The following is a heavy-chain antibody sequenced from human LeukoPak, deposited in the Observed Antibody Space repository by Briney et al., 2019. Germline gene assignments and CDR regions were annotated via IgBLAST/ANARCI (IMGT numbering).Heavy chain of an antibody. J-gene: IGHJ4*02. Sequence: GGSLRLSCAASGFSFSSYWMSWVRQAPGKGLEGVANIKQDGSEKYYVDSVKGRFTISRHNAKNSLYLQMNCLRAEDTAVYYCVGHSDYWGQGTLVTVSS. CDR1: GFSFSSYW. D-gene: IGHD3-16*01. CDR3: VGHSDY. CDR2: IKQDGSEK. V-gene: IGHV3-7*01.